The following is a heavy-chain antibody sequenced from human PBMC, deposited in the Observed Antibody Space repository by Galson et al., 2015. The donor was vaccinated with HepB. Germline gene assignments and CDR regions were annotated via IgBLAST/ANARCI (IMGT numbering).Heavy chain of an antibody. CDR2: IDPSDSYT. CDR1: GYSFPSYW. V-gene: IGHV5-10-1*01. CDR3: ARRRWLQATSYWYFDL. J-gene: IGHJ2*01. Sequence: QSGAEVTKPGESLRISCKGSGYSFPSYWISWVRQMPGKGLEWMGRIDPSDSYTNYSPSFQGHVTISADKSISTAYLQWSSLKASDTAMYYCARRRWLQATSYWYFDLWGRGTLVTVSS. D-gene: IGHD5-24*01.